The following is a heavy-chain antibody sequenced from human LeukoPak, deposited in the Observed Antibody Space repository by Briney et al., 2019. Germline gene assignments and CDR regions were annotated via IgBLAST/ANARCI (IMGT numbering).Heavy chain of an antibody. CDR3: ARHQGFRGWFGEFQN. CDR1: GGSISSSSYH. D-gene: IGHD3-10*01. CDR2: IYYSGST. V-gene: IGHV4-39*01. J-gene: IGHJ4*02. Sequence: TTSETLSLTCTVSGGSISSSSYHWGWIRQPPGKGLEWIGSIYYSGSTHYNPSLKSRVTISVDTSKNHFSLKLSSVTAADTAVYYCARHQGFRGWFGEFQNWGQGTLVTVSS.